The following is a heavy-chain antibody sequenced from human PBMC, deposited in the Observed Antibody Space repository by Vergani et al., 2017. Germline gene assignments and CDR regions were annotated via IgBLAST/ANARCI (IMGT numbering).Heavy chain of an antibody. Sequence: EVQLLESGGGLVQPGGSLRLSCAASGFTFSSYAMSWVRQAPGKGLEWVSAISGSGGSTYYADSVKGRFTISRDNAKNSLYLQMNSLRDEDTAVYYCARDAGTTRDYYYYYMDVWGKGTTVTVSS. CDR2: ISGSGGST. CDR1: GFTFSSYA. J-gene: IGHJ6*03. D-gene: IGHD1-1*01. CDR3: ARDAGTTRDYYYYYMDV. V-gene: IGHV3-23*01.